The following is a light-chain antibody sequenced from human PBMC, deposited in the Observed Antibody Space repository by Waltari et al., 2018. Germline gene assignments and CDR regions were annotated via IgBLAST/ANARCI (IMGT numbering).Light chain of an antibody. J-gene: IGKJ5*01. CDR1: QGINTY. Sequence: IQLTQSSSSLSASVGDRATITCRASQGINTYLAWYQQKPGKAPKLLIYFASTLQSGVPSTFSGSGSGTDFTLTISSLQPEDSATYYCQHVDTYPITFGQGTRLEIK. CDR3: QHVDTYPIT. CDR2: FAS. V-gene: IGKV1-9*01.